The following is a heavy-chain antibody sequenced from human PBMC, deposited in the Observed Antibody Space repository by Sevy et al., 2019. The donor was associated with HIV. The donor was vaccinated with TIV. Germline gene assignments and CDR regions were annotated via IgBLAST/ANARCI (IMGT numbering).Heavy chain of an antibody. CDR2: ISSSGSTI. CDR3: AKGDRTFYGLDV. Sequence: GGSLRLSCAASGFTFSSYEMNWVRQAPGKGLEWVSYISSSGSTIYYADFVKGRFTISRDNSKKTLYMQMNSLRAEDTAVYYCAKGDRTFYGLDVWGQGTTVTVSS. D-gene: IGHD2-15*01. CDR1: GFTFSSYE. V-gene: IGHV3-48*03. J-gene: IGHJ6*02.